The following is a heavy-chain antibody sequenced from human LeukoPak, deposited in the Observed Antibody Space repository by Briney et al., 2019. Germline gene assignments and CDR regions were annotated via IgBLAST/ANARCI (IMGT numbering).Heavy chain of an antibody. V-gene: IGHV3-33*01. CDR2: IRYDGSTK. CDR3: ARAYSRESGYDFAFEN. D-gene: IGHD5-12*01. Sequence: YPGGSLRLSCAASGFTFSNYGVHWVRQAPGKGLEWVAVIRYDGSTKYYADSVKGRFTISRDNSKNTVYLEMNSLRAEDTAVYYCARAYSRESGYDFAFENWGQGTLVSVSS. J-gene: IGHJ4*02. CDR1: GFTFSNYG.